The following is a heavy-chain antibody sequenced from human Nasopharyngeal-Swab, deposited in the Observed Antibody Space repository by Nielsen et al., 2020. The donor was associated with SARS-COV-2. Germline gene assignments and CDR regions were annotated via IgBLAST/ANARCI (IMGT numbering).Heavy chain of an antibody. Sequence: GASLEMYCGACGFTFSSYWISWVRQAPGKGLEWVANIKQDGSEKYYVDSVKGRFTISRDNAKNSLYLQMNSLRAEDTAVYYCAAELIASGWYSGYYYGMDVWGQGTTVTVSS. J-gene: IGHJ6*02. V-gene: IGHV3-7*03. D-gene: IGHD6-19*01. CDR1: GFTFSSYW. CDR3: AAELIASGWYSGYYYGMDV. CDR2: IKQDGSEK.